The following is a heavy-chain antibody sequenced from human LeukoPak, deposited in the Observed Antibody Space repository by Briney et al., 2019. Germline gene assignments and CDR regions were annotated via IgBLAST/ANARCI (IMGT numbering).Heavy chain of an antibody. CDR3: ARGPLISILWFGDLHNHYFDY. CDR1: GGTFSSYA. Sequence: GASVKVSCKASGGTFSSYAISWVRQAPGQGLEWMGWINPNSGGTNYAQKFQGWVTMTRDTSISTAYMELSRLRSDDAAVYYCARGPLISILWFGDLHNHYFDYWGQGTLVTVSS. J-gene: IGHJ4*02. D-gene: IGHD3-10*01. CDR2: INPNSGGT. V-gene: IGHV1-2*04.